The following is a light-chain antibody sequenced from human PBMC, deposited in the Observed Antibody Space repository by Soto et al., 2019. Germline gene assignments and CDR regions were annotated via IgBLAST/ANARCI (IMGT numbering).Light chain of an antibody. V-gene: IGKV1-5*01. CDR3: QQYNSYWRT. CDR1: QTISSW. CDR2: DAS. Sequence: DIQMTQSPSTLSGSVGDRVTITCRASQTISSWLAWYQQKPGKAPKLLIYDASSLESGVPSRFSGSGSGTEFTLIISSLQPDYFATYYCQQYNSYWRTFGQGTKVDIK. J-gene: IGKJ1*01.